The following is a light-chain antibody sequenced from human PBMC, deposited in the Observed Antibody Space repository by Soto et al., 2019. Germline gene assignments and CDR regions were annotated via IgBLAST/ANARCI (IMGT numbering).Light chain of an antibody. CDR2: HAS. Sequence: DIQRTQSPSTLPASVGDRVNITRRASQSISNWLAWYKQKPGKAPNVLIYHASNLQSGVPSRFSVSGSGTEFTLTIRSLKPDDFATDYCQHYNSYWTVGQ. CDR1: QSISNW. J-gene: IGKJ1*01. CDR3: QHYNSYWT. V-gene: IGKV1-5*01.